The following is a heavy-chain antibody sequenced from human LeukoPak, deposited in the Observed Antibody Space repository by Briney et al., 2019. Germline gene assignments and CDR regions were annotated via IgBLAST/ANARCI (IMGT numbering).Heavy chain of an antibody. D-gene: IGHD6-19*01. V-gene: IGHV4-34*01. J-gene: IGHJ4*02. Sequence: SETLSLTCAVYGGSFSGYYWSWILQPPGKGLDWIGEINHSGSTNYNPSLKSRVTISVDTSKNQFSLKLSSVTAADTAVYYCARKGSGSDYWGQGTLVTVSS. CDR3: ARKGSGSDY. CDR2: INHSGST. CDR1: GGSFSGYY.